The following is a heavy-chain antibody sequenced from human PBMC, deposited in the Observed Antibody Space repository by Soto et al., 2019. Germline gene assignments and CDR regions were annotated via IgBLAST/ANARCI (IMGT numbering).Heavy chain of an antibody. D-gene: IGHD7-27*01. CDR1: GGSISSSSYY. CDR2: IYYSGST. J-gene: IGHJ3*02. V-gene: IGHV4-39*01. Sequence: QLQLQESGPGLVKPSETLSLTCTVSGGSISSSSYYWGWIRQPPGKGLEWIGSIYYSGSTYYNPAPTGRGTISVDTSKNQFSLKLSSVTAADTAVYYCARHVNPWAQGAFDIWGQGTMVTVSS. CDR3: ARHVNPWAQGAFDI.